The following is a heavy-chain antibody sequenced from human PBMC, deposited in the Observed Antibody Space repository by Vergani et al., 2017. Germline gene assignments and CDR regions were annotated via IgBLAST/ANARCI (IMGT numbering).Heavy chain of an antibody. CDR2: IRTKGNSYAT. D-gene: IGHD3-3*01. J-gene: IGHJ6*04. CDR3: YYDFWAGYESGDV. CDR1: GFTFSGST. Sequence: EVQLVESGGGLVQPGGSLKLSCAASGFTFSGSTMHWVRQASGKGLEWVGRIRTKGNSYATTYAASVKGRFTISRDDSKNTAYLQMNSLRTEDTAVYYCYYDFWAGYESGDVWGKGTTVTVSS. V-gene: IGHV3-73*02.